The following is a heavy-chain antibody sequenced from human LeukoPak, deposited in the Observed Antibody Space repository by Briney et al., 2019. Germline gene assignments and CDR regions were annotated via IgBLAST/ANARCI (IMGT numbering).Heavy chain of an antibody. CDR3: ARVTPRRAYSLLLN. CDR2: INPNSGGT. Sequence: ASVKVSCKASGYTFTGYYMHWVRQAPGQGLEWMGWINPNSGGTNYAQKFQGRVTMTRDTSISTAYMELSRLRSDDTAVYYCARVTPRRAYSLLLNWGQGTLVTVSS. D-gene: IGHD2-15*01. V-gene: IGHV1-2*02. CDR1: GYTFTGYY. J-gene: IGHJ4*02.